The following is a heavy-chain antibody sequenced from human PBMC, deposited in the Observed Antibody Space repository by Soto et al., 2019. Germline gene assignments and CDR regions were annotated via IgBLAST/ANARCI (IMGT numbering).Heavy chain of an antibody. Sequence: GGSLRLSCAASGFTFSSYAMHWVRQAPGKGLEWVAVISYDGSNKYYADSVKGRFTISRDNSKNTLYLQMNSLRAEDTAVYYCARDRQQLGGPFGRYYYGMDVWGQGTTVTVSS. D-gene: IGHD6-13*01. CDR2: ISYDGSNK. J-gene: IGHJ6*02. CDR3: ARDRQQLGGPFGRYYYGMDV. CDR1: GFTFSSYA. V-gene: IGHV3-30-3*01.